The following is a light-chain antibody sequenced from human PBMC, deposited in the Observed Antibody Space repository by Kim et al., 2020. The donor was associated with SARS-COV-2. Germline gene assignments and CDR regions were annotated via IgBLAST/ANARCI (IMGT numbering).Light chain of an antibody. Sequence: DIVMTQSPDSLAVSLGERATINCKSSQSVFYSPKNKNDLAWYQQKVGQPPKLLIYWASTRESGVPDRFSGSGSGTDFTLTISSLEAEDVAVYYCQQYYNTPRTFGQGTKLEI. CDR1: QSVFYSPKNKND. CDR3: QQYYNTPRT. CDR2: WAS. J-gene: IGKJ1*01. V-gene: IGKV4-1*01.